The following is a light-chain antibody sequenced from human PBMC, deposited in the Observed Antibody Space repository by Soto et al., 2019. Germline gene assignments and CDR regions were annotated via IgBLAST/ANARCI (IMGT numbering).Light chain of an antibody. V-gene: IGKV3-15*01. J-gene: IGKJ4*01. CDR2: GSS. CDR3: EQYNNFPLF. Sequence: LITQSPATLSVSPGDRTNFSCRASQNIRANLAWYQHKAGRTPRLLIYGSSTRAPGIPARFSGAGSGTQFSLTISNLQSEDFAVYYCEQYNNFPLFFGGGTEVVIK. CDR1: QNIRAN.